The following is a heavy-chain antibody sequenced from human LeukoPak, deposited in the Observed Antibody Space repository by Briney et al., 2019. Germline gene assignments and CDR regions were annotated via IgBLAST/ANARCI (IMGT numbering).Heavy chain of an antibody. CDR3: ARLRAYYYGSGSNV. Sequence: SETLSLTCAVYGGSFSGYYWSWIRQPPGKGLEWIGEINHSGSTNYNPSLKSRVTISVDTSKNQVSLKLSSVTAADTAVYYCARLRAYYYGSGSNVWGQGTLVTVSS. J-gene: IGHJ4*02. CDR2: INHSGST. V-gene: IGHV4-34*01. D-gene: IGHD3-10*01. CDR1: GGSFSGYY.